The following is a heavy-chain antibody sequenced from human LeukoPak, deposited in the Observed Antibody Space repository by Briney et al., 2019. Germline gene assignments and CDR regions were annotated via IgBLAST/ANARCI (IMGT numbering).Heavy chain of an antibody. CDR2: IYHSGST. D-gene: IGHD1-26*01. V-gene: IGHV4-38-2*02. CDR1: GYSITSGYY. J-gene: IGHJ4*02. CDR3: AREQYWGSSGGYPYYFDY. Sequence: PSETLSLTCTVSGYSITSGYYWGWIRPPPGKGLEWIGSIYHSGSTYYNPSLKSRVTISADTSKNQFSLRLISVTAADTAVYYCAREQYWGSSGGYPYYFDYWGQGTLVTVSS.